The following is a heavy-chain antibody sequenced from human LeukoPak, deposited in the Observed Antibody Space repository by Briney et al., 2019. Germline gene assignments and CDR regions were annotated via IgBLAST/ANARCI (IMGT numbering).Heavy chain of an antibody. CDR1: GGSISSYY. V-gene: IGHV4-59*01. J-gene: IGHJ4*02. CDR2: VYSSGST. Sequence: PSETLSLTCTVSGGSISSYYWSWIRQPPGKGLEWIGYVYSSGSTNYNPSLKSRVTISLDTSKNQFSLKLSSVTAADTAVYYCARRFGDYDPYLDNWGQGTLVTVSS. CDR3: ARRFGDYDPYLDN. D-gene: IGHD4-17*01.